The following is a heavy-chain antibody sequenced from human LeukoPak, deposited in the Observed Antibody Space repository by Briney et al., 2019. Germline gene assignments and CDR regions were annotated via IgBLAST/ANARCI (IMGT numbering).Heavy chain of an antibody. V-gene: IGHV5-51*01. Sequence: GEALKISCKGSGYSFTSYWIGWGRPMPGKGLELMGVIHPGDADTRYSPSFQGQVTISADKSISTAYLQWSSLKASDTAMYYCARPLDAVAGTSSDYWGQGTLVTVSS. CDR3: ARPLDAVAGTSSDY. D-gene: IGHD6-19*01. CDR2: IHPGDADT. CDR1: GYSFTSYW. J-gene: IGHJ4*02.